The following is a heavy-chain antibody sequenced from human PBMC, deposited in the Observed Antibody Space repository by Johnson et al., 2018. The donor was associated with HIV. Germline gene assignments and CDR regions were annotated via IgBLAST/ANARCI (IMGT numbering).Heavy chain of an antibody. CDR1: AFTFNSYC. J-gene: IGHJ3*02. Sequence: QVQLLESGGALVQPAPSLTLPCSASAFTFNSYCLHWVRPAPGKGLEWVSVFWYDGINKYSADSVKGCFTISRDNSKNTLYLQWNSLKTEDTALYYCTTDVPGGPYYNAFDIWGQGTMVTVSS. CDR3: TTDVPGGPYYNAFDI. V-gene: IGHV3-33*01. D-gene: IGHD1-26*01. CDR2: FWYDGINK.